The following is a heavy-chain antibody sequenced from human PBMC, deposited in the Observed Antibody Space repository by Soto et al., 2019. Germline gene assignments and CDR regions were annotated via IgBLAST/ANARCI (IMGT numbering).Heavy chain of an antibody. CDR2: IDPSGGST. D-gene: IGHD3-3*01. J-gene: IGHJ4*02. V-gene: IGHV1-46*01. Sequence: ASVKVSCKASGYTLTIYYMFWVRQAPGQGLEWVGIIDPSGGSTAYAETFQGRVTMTRDTSTSTVYMELSSLRSDDTAVYYCAREAFWSGSHLRYFDYCRQRPLVTVSS. CDR1: GYTLTIYY. CDR3: AREAFWSGSHLRYFDY.